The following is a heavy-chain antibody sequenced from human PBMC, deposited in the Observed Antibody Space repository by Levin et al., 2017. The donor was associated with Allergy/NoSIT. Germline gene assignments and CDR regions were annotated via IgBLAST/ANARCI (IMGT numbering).Heavy chain of an antibody. CDR3: AKDGGWVVQGVLGYFDY. J-gene: IGHJ4*02. D-gene: IGHD3-10*01. CDR1: GFTFSSYA. Sequence: GESLKISCAASGFTFSSYAMSWVRQAPGKGLEWVSAISGSGGSTYYADSVKGRFTISRDNSKNTLYLQMNSLRAEDTAVYYCAKDGGWVVQGVLGYFDYWGQGTLVTVSS. CDR2: ISGSGGST. V-gene: IGHV3-23*01.